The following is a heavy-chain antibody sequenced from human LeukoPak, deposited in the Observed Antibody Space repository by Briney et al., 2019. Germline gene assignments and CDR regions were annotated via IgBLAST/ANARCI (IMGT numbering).Heavy chain of an antibody. CDR1: GYTFTGY. V-gene: IGHV1-2*02. CDR2: INPNSGDT. D-gene: IGHD3-10*01. J-gene: IGHJ5*02. CDR3: ARANMVRGVGLFFDRNWFDP. Sequence: PMASVKVSCKASGYTFTGYMHWVRQAPGQGLEWMGWINPNSGDTNYAQKFQGRVTMTRDTSISTAYMELSRLRSDDTAVYYCARANMVRGVGLFFDRNWFDPWGQGTLVTVSS.